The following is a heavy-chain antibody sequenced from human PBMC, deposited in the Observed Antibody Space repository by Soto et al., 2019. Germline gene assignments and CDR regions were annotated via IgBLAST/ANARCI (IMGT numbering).Heavy chain of an antibody. CDR2: IYHSGST. V-gene: IGHV4-4*02. Sequence: PSETLSLTCAVSGGSISSSNWWSWVRQPPGKGLEWIGEIYHSGSTNYNPSLKSRVTISVDKSKNQFSLKLSSVTAADTAVYYCARCSSSWYTRRFDPWGQGTLVPVYS. D-gene: IGHD6-13*01. CDR1: GGSISSSNW. CDR3: ARCSSSWYTRRFDP. J-gene: IGHJ5*02.